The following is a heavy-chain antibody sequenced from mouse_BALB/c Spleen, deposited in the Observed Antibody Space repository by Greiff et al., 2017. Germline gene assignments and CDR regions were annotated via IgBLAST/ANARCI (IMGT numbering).Heavy chain of an antibody. CDR2: IWGDGST. V-gene: IGHV2-6-7*01. Sequence: QVQLQESGPGLVAPSPSLSITCTVSGFSLTGYDVNWVRQPPGKGLEWLGMIWGDGSTYYNSALKSRLSISKDNSTSQVFLKMNSRQTDDTARYYCARDEGGSSYWYFDVWGAGTTVTVAA. CDR1: GFSLTGYD. CDR3: ARDEGGSSYWYFDV. D-gene: IGHD1-1*01. J-gene: IGHJ1*01.